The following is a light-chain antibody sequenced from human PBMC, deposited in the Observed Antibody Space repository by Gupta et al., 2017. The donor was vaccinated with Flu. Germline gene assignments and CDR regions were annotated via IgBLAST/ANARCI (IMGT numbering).Light chain of an antibody. Sequence: DIKMTQSPSSLSASVGDRITITCQASQDIRNYLNWYQQKPGEAPKLLIYDASNLETGVPSRFSGSGFGTDFTFTISSLQPEDTATYYCQQYDSLPPAFGQGTKVTIK. CDR2: DAS. CDR1: QDIRNY. V-gene: IGKV1-33*01. CDR3: QQYDSLPPA. J-gene: IGKJ1*01.